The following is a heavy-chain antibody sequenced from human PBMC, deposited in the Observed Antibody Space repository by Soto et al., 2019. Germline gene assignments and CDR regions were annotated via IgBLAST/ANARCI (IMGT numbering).Heavy chain of an antibody. CDR3: ARPSIEAPGTY. Sequence: GGSLRLSCAASGFTFSSYWMSWVRQAPGKGLEWVADIKRSGSETYYVDSVKGRFTISRDNAKNSLYLQISSLRAEDTAVYYCARPSIEAPGTYWDQGTLVTVAA. V-gene: IGHV3-7*03. D-gene: IGHD6-13*01. CDR1: GFTFSSYW. J-gene: IGHJ4*02. CDR2: IKRSGSET.